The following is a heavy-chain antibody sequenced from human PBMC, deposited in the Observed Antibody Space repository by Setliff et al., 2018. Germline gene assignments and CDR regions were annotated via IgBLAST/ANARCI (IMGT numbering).Heavy chain of an antibody. CDR3: AKGLKSSGPDWYFDY. CDR2: INQGGSDQ. CDR1: GFTFGSLW. D-gene: IGHD3-22*01. Sequence: GGSLRLSCSASGFTFGSLWMAWVRQAPGKGLEWVANINQGGSDQFYVESVKGRFAISRDNAKNSLYLQMNSLRAEDTAVYYCAKGLKSSGPDWYFDYWGPGTLVTVSS. V-gene: IGHV3-7*01. J-gene: IGHJ4*02.